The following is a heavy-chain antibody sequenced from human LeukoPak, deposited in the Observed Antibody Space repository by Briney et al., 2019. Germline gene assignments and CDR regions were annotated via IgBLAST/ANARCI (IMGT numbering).Heavy chain of an antibody. D-gene: IGHD3-22*01. J-gene: IGHJ4*02. CDR2: IHYSGST. CDR1: GGSISSYY. CDR3: ARDRYYYDSSGYYRLDY. V-gene: IGHV4-59*12. Sequence: SETLSLTCTVSGGSISSYYWSWIRQSPGKGLEWIGYIHYSGSTNYNPSLKSRVTMSVDTSKNQFSLKLSSVTAADTAVYYCARDRYYYDSSGYYRLDYWGQGTLVTVSS.